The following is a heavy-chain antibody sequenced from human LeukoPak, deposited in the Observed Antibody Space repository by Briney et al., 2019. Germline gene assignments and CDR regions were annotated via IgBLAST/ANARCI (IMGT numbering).Heavy chain of an antibody. Sequence: GGSLRLSCAVSGFTFSDYWMTWVRQAPGRGLEWVANIKEDGSDKQYVDSVQGRFTISRDNAENSLYLQMNSLRAEDTAVYYCARDQSSGWLPDAFDIWGQGTMVTVSS. J-gene: IGHJ3*02. D-gene: IGHD6-19*01. CDR1: GFTFSDYW. V-gene: IGHV3-7*01. CDR3: ARDQSSGWLPDAFDI. CDR2: IKEDGSDK.